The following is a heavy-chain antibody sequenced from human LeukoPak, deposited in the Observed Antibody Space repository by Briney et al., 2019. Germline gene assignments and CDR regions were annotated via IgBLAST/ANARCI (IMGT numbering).Heavy chain of an antibody. CDR1: GGSISSYY. CDR3: ARDRYCSGRSCYGPPDY. CDR2: IYTSGST. J-gene: IGHJ4*02. Sequence: SETLSLTCTVSGGSISSYYWSWIRQPAGEGLEWIGRIYTSGSTNYNPSLKSRVTISVDTSKNQFSLKLSSVTAADTAVYYCARDRYCSGRSCYGPPDYWGQGVLVTVSS. D-gene: IGHD2-15*01. V-gene: IGHV4-4*07.